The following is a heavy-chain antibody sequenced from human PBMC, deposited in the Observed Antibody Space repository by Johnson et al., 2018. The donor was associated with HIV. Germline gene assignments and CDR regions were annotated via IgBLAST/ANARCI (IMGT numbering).Heavy chain of an antibody. V-gene: IGHV3-20*04. CDR1: GFTFDEYG. J-gene: IGHJ3*02. CDR3: ARGSRWLLWPGSSFDI. D-gene: IGHD5-24*01. Sequence: VQLVESGGGVVRPGGSLRLSCEVSGFTFDEYGMSWVRQAPGTGLAWVSGINWNGGSTGYADSVKGRFTISRDNGKNSLYLQMNSLRAEDTALYYCARGSRWLLWPGSSFDIWGQGTMVTVSS. CDR2: INWNGGST.